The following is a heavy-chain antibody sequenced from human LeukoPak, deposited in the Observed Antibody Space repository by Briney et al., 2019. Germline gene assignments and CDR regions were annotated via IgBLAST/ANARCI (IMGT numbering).Heavy chain of an antibody. V-gene: IGHV1-69*13. CDR2: IIPIFGTA. Sequence: SVKVSCKASGGTFSSYAISWVRQAPGQGLEWMGGIIPIFGTANYAQKFQDRVTITADESTSTAYMELSSLRSYDTAVYYCARVSAGMRRGFDPWGQGTVVTVSS. J-gene: IGHJ5*02. D-gene: IGHD6-13*01. CDR1: GGTFSSYA. CDR3: ARVSAGMRRGFDP.